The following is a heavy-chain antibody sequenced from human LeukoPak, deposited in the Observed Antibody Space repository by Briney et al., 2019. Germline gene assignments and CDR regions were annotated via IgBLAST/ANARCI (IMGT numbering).Heavy chain of an antibody. Sequence: ASVKVSCKASGYTFTGYYMHWVRQAPGQGLEWMGWINPNSGGTNYAQKFQGRVTMTRDTSISTAYMELSRLRSDDTAAYYCARRLSIAARHFDYWGQGTLVTVSS. J-gene: IGHJ4*02. CDR1: GYTFTGYY. CDR3: ARRLSIAARHFDY. D-gene: IGHD6-6*01. V-gene: IGHV1-2*02. CDR2: INPNSGGT.